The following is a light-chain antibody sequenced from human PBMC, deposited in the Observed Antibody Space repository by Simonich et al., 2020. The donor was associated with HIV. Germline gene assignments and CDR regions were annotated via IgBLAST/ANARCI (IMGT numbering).Light chain of an antibody. CDR1: QGISNY. CDR2: GAY. CDR3: QQYNSYAYT. Sequence: DIQMTQSPSSLSASVGDRVTITCRASQGISNYLAWYQQKPGKVPKLLIYGAYTLQSGVPSRFSGSGSGTYFTLTISGLQPEDVATYYCQQYNSYAYTFGQGTKLEIK. V-gene: IGKV1-27*01. J-gene: IGKJ2*01.